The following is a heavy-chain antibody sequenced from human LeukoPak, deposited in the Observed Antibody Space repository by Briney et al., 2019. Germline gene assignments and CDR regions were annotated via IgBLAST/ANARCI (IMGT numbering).Heavy chain of an antibody. D-gene: IGHD3-9*01. J-gene: IGHJ6*02. CDR2: ISSGSSTI. CDR3: ARVAHFDRGMDV. CDR1: GFTFSSYS. Sequence: PGGSLRLSCAASGFTFSSYSMKWVRQAPGKGLDWLSYISSGSSTIYYADSVKGRFTISRDNTKKTLYLEMNSLRAEDTAVYFCARVAHFDRGMDVWGQGTTVTVPS. V-gene: IGHV3-48*04.